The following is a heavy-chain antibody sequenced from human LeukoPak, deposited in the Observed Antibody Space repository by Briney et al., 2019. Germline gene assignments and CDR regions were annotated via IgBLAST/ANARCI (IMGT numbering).Heavy chain of an antibody. J-gene: IGHJ4*02. V-gene: IGHV3-23*01. D-gene: IGHD2-21*02. Sequence: GGSLRLSCAASGFTFSTYAMSWVRQAPGQGLEWVSHFGGSGGTIYYADSVKGRFTISRDNSKNTLYLQMNSLRAEDTAVYYCAKSDCGGDCHLLDYWGQGTLVTVSS. CDR2: FGGSGGTI. CDR3: AKSDCGGDCHLLDY. CDR1: GFTFSTYA.